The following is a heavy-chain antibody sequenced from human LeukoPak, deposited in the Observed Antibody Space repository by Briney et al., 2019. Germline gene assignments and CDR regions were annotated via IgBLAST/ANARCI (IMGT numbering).Heavy chain of an antibody. V-gene: IGHV3-21*01. CDR1: GFTFSSYG. J-gene: IGHJ3*02. CDR2: ISSSGSYI. D-gene: IGHD2-21*02. CDR3: ASRNQYCGGDCFWAFDI. Sequence: GGSLRLSCAASGFTFSSYGMHWGRQAPGKGLEWVSSISSSGSYIYYADSVTGRFTISRDNAKNSLYLQMNSMRAEDTAVYYCASRNQYCGGDCFWAFDIWGQGTMVTVSS.